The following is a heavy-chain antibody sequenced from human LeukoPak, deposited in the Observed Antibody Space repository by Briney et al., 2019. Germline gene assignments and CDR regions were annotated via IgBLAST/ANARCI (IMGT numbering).Heavy chain of an antibody. Sequence: PSETLSLTCTVSGGSIISTIHYWARIHQAPGKALEWIGSLYYTGSASYNPSLKSRVAISVDTSRNQFSLKVDSLTAADTAIYYCARHTPQEAAAKYDYWGQGTLVTVSS. D-gene: IGHD6-13*01. CDR1: GGSIISTIHY. J-gene: IGHJ4*02. CDR3: ARHTPQEAAAKYDY. CDR2: LYYTGSA. V-gene: IGHV4-39*01.